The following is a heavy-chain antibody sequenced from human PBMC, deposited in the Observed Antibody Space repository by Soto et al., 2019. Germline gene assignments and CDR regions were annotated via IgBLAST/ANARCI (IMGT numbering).Heavy chain of an antibody. CDR2: IIPIFGTA. V-gene: IGHV1-69*12. J-gene: IGHJ4*02. CDR1: GGTFSSYA. CDR3: ARATPNPYNCNSTYYGEMSY. Sequence: QVQLVQSGAEVKKPGSSVKVSCKASGGTFSSYAISWVRQAPGQGLEWMGGIIPIFGTANYAQKFQGRVTITADESTSTAYMELSSLRSEDTAVYYCARATPNPYNCNSTYYGEMSYWGQGTLVTVSS. D-gene: IGHD1-7*01.